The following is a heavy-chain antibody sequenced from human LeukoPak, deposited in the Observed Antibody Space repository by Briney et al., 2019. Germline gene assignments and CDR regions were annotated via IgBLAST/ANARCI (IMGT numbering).Heavy chain of an antibody. CDR2: INPNSCGT. D-gene: IGHD1-26*01. J-gene: IGHJ4*02. Sequence: ASVTVSCKASGYTFTGYYMHWVRQAPGQGLEWMGWINPNSCGTNYAQKFQGRVTMTRETSISTAYMELSRLRSDDTAVYYCARAGATTVSYWRQGTLATVSS. CDR3: ARAGATTVSY. V-gene: IGHV1-2*02. CDR1: GYTFTGYY.